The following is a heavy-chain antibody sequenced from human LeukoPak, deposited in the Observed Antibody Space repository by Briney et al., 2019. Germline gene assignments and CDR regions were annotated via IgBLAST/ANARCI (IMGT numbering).Heavy chain of an antibody. Sequence: PSETLSLTCTVSGGSVSSGSSFWSWIRQPPGKGLEWIGYIYHSGNTNYNPSLKSRVTISVDTSKDQFSLKLSSVTAADTAVYYCAREGARTFGHIYFDFWGQGTLVTVSS. D-gene: IGHD2-21*01. CDR1: GGSVSSGSSF. V-gene: IGHV4-61*01. CDR2: IYHSGNT. J-gene: IGHJ4*02. CDR3: AREGARTFGHIYFDF.